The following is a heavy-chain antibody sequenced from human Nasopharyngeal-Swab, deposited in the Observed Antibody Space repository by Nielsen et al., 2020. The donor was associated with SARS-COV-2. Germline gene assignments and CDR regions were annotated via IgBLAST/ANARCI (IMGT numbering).Heavy chain of an antibody. Sequence: GGSLRLSCATSGFTFSSYAMHWVRQAPGRGLEWVANIKQDGSEKYYVDSVKGRFTISRDNAKNSLYLQMNSLRAEDTAVYYCARRWDYYDSSGYYYGLSPIDYWGQGTLVTVSS. CDR3: ARRWDYYDSSGYYYGLSPIDY. D-gene: IGHD3-22*01. CDR2: IKQDGSEK. CDR1: GFTFSSYA. J-gene: IGHJ4*02. V-gene: IGHV3-7*01.